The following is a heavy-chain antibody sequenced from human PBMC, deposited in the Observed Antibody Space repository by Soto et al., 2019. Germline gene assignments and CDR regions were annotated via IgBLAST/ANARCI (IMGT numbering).Heavy chain of an antibody. CDR2: IIRAGGDT. D-gene: IGHD2-15*01. Sequence: GGSLRLSCAASGFTFSSYWMSWVRQGPGKGPEWVANIIRAGGDTYYPGSVKGRFTISRENAKNSLYLQMNSLRAGDTAVYYCARGQKRYCSGGSCYWAMEVGNAFDIWGQGTMVTVS. CDR3: ARGQKRYCSGGSCYWAMEVGNAFDI. V-gene: IGHV3-7*02. J-gene: IGHJ3*02. CDR1: GFTFSSYW.